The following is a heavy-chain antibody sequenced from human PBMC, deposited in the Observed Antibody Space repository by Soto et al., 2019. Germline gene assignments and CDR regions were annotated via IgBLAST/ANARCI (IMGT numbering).Heavy chain of an antibody. D-gene: IGHD2-21*02. Sequence: TSETLSLTCTVSGGSISSYYWSWIRQPPGKGLEWIGYIYYSGSTNYTPSLKSRVTISVDTSKNQFSLKLSSVTAADTAVYYCAREVTSNFDYWGQGTLVTVSS. CDR3: AREVTSNFDY. CDR1: GGSISSYY. V-gene: IGHV4-59*01. CDR2: IYYSGST. J-gene: IGHJ4*02.